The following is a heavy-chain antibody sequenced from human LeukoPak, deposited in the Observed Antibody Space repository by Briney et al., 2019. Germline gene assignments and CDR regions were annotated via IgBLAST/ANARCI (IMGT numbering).Heavy chain of an antibody. CDR3: ARGPGDYSKTFDY. D-gene: IGHD4-11*01. CDR1: GFTFSSYW. V-gene: IGHV3-74*01. Sequence: PGGSLRLSCVASGFTFSSYWMHWVRQAPGKGLVWVSRINSDGSSTSYADSVKGRFTISRDNAKNTLYLQMNSLRAEDTAVYYCARGPGDYSKTFDYWGQGTLVTVSS. CDR2: INSDGSST. J-gene: IGHJ4*02.